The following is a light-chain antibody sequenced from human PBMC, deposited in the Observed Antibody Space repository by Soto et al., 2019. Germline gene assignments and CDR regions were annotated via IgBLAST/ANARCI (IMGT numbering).Light chain of an antibody. J-gene: IGLJ2*01. CDR1: SSDVGGYNY. Sequence: QSALTQPASVSVSPGQSITISCTGTSSDVGGYNYVSWYQQHPDKAPKLMIYDVSNRPSGVSNRFSGSKSGNTASLTISGLQAEDEADYYCSSYTSSTTLIFGGGTKLTVL. CDR2: DVS. CDR3: SSYTSSTTLI. V-gene: IGLV2-14*01.